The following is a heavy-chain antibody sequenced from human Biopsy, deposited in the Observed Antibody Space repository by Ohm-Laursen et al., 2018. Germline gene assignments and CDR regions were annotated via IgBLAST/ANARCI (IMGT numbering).Heavy chain of an antibody. D-gene: IGHD3-22*01. V-gene: IGHV4-59*01. CDR1: GATFSDYY. CDR2: IYYSGRP. Sequence: SDTLSLTCTVYGATFSDYYWSWIRQSPGKGLEWIAYIYYSGRPNYNPSLKGRVVISVDRSRNQFFLKLTSATAADTAIYCARDRGYYSDRTVPGYFDLWGRGTLVTVSS. CDR3: ARDRGYYSDRTVPGYFDL. J-gene: IGHJ2*01.